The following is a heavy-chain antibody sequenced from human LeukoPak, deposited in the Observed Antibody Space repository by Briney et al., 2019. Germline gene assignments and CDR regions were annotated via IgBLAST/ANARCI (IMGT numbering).Heavy chain of an antibody. CDR3: ARSPRAATGFASIFF. D-gene: IGHD6-13*01. V-gene: IGHV3-21*01. Sequence: PGGSLRLSCAASGLTFSSYSMNWVRQAPGKGLQWVSSISSSSTYIYYADSVNGRFTISRDNAKNSLYLQMNSLRAEDTAVYYCARSPRAATGFASIFFWGQGTLVTVSS. CDR2: ISSSSTYI. CDR1: GLTFSSYS. J-gene: IGHJ4*02.